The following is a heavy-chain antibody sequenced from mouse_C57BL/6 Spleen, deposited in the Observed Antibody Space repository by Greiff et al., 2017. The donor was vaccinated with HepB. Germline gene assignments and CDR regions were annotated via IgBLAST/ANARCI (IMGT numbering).Heavy chain of an antibody. J-gene: IGHJ4*01. D-gene: IGHD2-4*01. V-gene: IGHV3-6*01. CDR1: GYSITSGYY. Sequence: VQLQQSGPGLVKPSQSLSLTCSVTGYSITSGYYWNWIRQFPGNKLEWMGYISYDGSNNYNPSLKNRISITRDTSKNQFFLKLNSVTTEDTATYYCARDYDYAGNAMDYWGQGTSVTVSS. CDR3: ARDYDYAGNAMDY. CDR2: ISYDGSN.